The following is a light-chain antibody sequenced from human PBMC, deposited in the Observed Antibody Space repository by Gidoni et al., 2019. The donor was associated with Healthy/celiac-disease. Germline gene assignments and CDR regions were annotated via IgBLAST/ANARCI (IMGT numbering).Light chain of an antibody. CDR3: QQSYSTPPVT. Sequence: DIQMTQSPSSLSASVGDRVTITCRASQSISSYLNWYQQKPGKAPNLLIYAASSLQSGVPSRFSGSGSGTDFTITISSLQPEDFATYYCQQSYSTPPVTFGGGTKVEIK. CDR1: QSISSY. V-gene: IGKV1-39*01. J-gene: IGKJ4*01. CDR2: AAS.